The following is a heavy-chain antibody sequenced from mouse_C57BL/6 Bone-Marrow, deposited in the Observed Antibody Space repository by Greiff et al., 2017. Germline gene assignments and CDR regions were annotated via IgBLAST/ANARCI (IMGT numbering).Heavy chain of an antibody. V-gene: IGHV2-9-1*01. CDR3: ARSPYDYDAGYAMDY. Sequence: VKLVESGPGLVAPSQSLSITCTVSGFSLTTFAISWVRQPPGKGLEWLGVIWTGGGTNYNSARKSRLSISKDNSKSQVFLKMNSLQTDDTARYYCARSPYDYDAGYAMDYWGQGTSVTVSS. D-gene: IGHD2-4*01. CDR2: IWTGGGT. CDR1: GFSLTTFA. J-gene: IGHJ4*01.